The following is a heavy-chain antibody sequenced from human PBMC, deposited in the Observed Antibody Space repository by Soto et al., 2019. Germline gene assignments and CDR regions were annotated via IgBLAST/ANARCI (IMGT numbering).Heavy chain of an antibody. CDR1: GGTFSSYA. CDR2: IIPLFGTA. V-gene: IGHV1-69*13. Sequence: SSVKVACKASGGTFSSYASSCVRQAPGQGLEWMGGIIPLFGTANYAQKFQGRVTITADESTSTAYMELSSLRSEDTAVYYCARDTAGDYGDDNYYYYGIDVWGQGTTVTVSS. D-gene: IGHD4-17*01. J-gene: IGHJ6*02. CDR3: ARDTAGDYGDDNYYYYGIDV.